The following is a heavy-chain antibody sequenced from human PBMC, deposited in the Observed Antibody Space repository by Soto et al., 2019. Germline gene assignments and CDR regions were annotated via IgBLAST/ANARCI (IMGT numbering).Heavy chain of an antibody. D-gene: IGHD6-6*01. CDR3: AKVIRADSTTSNFYYYYGLDV. J-gene: IGHJ6*02. CDR2: ISNTGINK. CDR1: GFTFSTYG. Sequence: QVQLVESGGGVVQPGRSLTLSCAASGFTFSTYGMHWVRQAPGKGLEWLAVISNTGINKYYADSVKGRFTISRDNSRDTMFLQMNSLRGEDTAIYCCAKVIRADSTTSNFYYYYGLDVWGQGTTVTVSS. V-gene: IGHV3-30*18.